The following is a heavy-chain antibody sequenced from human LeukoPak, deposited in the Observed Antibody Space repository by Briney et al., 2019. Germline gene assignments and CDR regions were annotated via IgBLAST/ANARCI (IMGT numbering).Heavy chain of an antibody. CDR1: GYTFTSYD. CDR2: MNSNTGNT. V-gene: IGHV1-8*01. D-gene: IGHD7-27*01. J-gene: IGHJ4*02. CDR3: MRVSGDRRYFDY. Sequence: ASVKVSCKASGYTFTSYDINWVRQATGQGLEWMGWMNSNTGNTGYGQKFQGRVTMSKNTSVSTAYMELNNLRSEDTAVYYCMRVSGDRRYFDYWGQGTLVTVSS.